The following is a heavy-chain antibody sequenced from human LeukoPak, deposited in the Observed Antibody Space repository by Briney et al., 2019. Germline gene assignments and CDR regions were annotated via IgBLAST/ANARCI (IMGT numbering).Heavy chain of an antibody. D-gene: IGHD3-10*01. J-gene: IGHJ3*02. Sequence: TSETLSLTCAVYGGSFSGYYWSWIRQPPGKGLEWIGEINHSGSTNYNPSLKSRVTISVDTSKNQFSLKLSSVTAADTTVYYCARGRSPFRRSAFDIWGQGTMVAVSS. CDR2: INHSGST. V-gene: IGHV4-34*01. CDR1: GGSFSGYY. CDR3: ARGRSPFRRSAFDI.